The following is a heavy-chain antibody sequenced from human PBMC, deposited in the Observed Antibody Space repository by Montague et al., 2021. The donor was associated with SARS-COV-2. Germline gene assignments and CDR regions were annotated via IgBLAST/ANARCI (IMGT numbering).Heavy chain of an antibody. V-gene: IGHV3-23*01. CDR1: GFTFSNYA. J-gene: IGHJ4*02. CDR3: AKDPHYDFWSGYYLDY. CDR2: ISGSGGST. Sequence: SLRLSCAASGFTFSNYAMSWVRQAPGKGLEWVSAISGSGGSTYYADFVKGRFTISRDNSKNTLYLQMNSLRAEDTAVYYCAKDPHYDFWSGYYLDYWGQGTLVTVSS. D-gene: IGHD3-3*01.